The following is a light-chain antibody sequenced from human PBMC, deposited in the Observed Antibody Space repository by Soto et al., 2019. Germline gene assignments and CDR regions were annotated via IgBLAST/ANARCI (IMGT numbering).Light chain of an antibody. CDR2: GAS. J-gene: IGKJ5*01. Sequence: EIVMTQSPATLSVSPGERATLSYRASQSVSSNLAWYQQKPGQAPRLLIYGASSRATGIPDRFSGSGSGTDFTLTISRLEPEDFAVYYCQQYGSSPRTFGQGTRLEIK. CDR1: QSVSSN. CDR3: QQYGSSPRT. V-gene: IGKV3-20*01.